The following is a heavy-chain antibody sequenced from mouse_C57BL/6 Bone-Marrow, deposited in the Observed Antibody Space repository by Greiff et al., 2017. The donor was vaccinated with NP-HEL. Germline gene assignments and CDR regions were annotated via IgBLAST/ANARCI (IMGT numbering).Heavy chain of an antibody. Sequence: EVHLVESGGGLVKPGGSLKLSCAASGFTFSDYGMHWVRQAPEKGLEWVAYISSGSSTIYYADTVKGRFTISRDNAKNTLFLQMTSLRSEDTAMYYCARDEYDDGEGYWGQGTTLTVSS. CDR2: ISSGSSTI. CDR3: ARDEYDDGEGY. J-gene: IGHJ2*01. D-gene: IGHD2-4*01. V-gene: IGHV5-17*01. CDR1: GFTFSDYG.